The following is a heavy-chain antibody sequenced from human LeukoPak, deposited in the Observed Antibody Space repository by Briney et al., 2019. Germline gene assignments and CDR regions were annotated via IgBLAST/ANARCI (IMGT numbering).Heavy chain of an antibody. CDR1: GGSISSSSYY. V-gene: IGHV4-39*07. J-gene: IGHJ6*03. D-gene: IGHD5-12*01. Sequence: PSETLSLTCTVSGGSISSSSYYWGWIRQPPGKGLEWVGSIYYSGSTYYNPSLKSRVTISVDTSKNQFSLKLSSVTAADTAVYYCARSYLLSGYGLFHYYYYMDVWGKGTTVTVSS. CDR2: IYYSGST. CDR3: ARSYLLSGYGLFHYYYYMDV.